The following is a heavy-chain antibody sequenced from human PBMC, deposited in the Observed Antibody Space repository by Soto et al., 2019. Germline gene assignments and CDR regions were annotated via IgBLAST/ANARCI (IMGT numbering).Heavy chain of an antibody. CDR2: IWFDGSDK. D-gene: IGHD2-15*01. CDR1: GFTFSSYG. J-gene: IGHJ3*02. V-gene: IGHV3-33*01. Sequence: RGGSLRLSCAASGFTFSSYGMHWVRQAPGKGLEWVTLIWFDGSDKYYTESVKGRFTISRDNSKSTLYLQMNSLRAEDTAVYYCARLYCSASSCYSVGAFDIRGQGTMVTV. CDR3: ARLYCSASSCYSVGAFDI.